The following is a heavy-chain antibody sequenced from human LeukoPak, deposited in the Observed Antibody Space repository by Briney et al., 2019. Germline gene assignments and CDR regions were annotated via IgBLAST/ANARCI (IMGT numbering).Heavy chain of an antibody. D-gene: IGHD6-19*01. CDR1: GFTFSSYA. CDR2: ISYDGRNK. J-gene: IGHJ4*02. CDR3: ARGGSGWYSYFDY. Sequence: GRSLRLSCAASGFTFSSYAMHWVRQAPGKGLEWVAVISYDGRNKYYADSVKGRFTISRDNSKNTLYLHMNSLRAEDTAVYYCARGGSGWYSYFDYWGQGTLVTVSS. V-gene: IGHV3-30*04.